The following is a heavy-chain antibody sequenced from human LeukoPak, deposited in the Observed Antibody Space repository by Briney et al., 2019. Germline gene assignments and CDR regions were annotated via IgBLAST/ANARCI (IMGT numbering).Heavy chain of an antibody. Sequence: GSLRLSCAASGFTFSNYWMSWVRQAPGMGLEWVANIKQDGSEKYYVDSVKGRFTISRDNAKNSLYLQMNSLRAEDTAVYYCAREAYSSGPAFDIWGQGTMVTVSS. CDR3: AREAYSSGPAFDI. D-gene: IGHD6-25*01. J-gene: IGHJ3*02. CDR2: IKQDGSEK. CDR1: GFTFSNYW. V-gene: IGHV3-7*01.